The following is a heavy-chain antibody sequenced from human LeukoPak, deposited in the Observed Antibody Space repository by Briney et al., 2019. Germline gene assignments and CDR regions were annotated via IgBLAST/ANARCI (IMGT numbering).Heavy chain of an antibody. CDR3: ARAEYSSSPGGY. Sequence: SETLSLTCAVYGGSFSGYYWSWIRQPPGKGLEWIGEINHSGSTDYNPSLKSRVTISVDTSKNQFSLKLSSVTAADTAVYHCARAEYSSSPGGYWGQGTLVTVSS. CDR2: INHSGST. D-gene: IGHD6-6*01. V-gene: IGHV4-34*01. J-gene: IGHJ4*02. CDR1: GGSFSGYY.